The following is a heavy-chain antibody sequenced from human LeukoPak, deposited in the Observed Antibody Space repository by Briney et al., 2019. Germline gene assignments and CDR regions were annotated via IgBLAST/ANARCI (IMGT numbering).Heavy chain of an antibody. CDR2: INPNSGGT. J-gene: IGHJ6*03. CDR1: GYTFTGYY. V-gene: IGHV1-2*02. D-gene: IGHD6-19*01. CDR3: ARSFPQWLESNMYYYMDV. Sequence: GASVKVSCKASGYTFTGYYMHWVRQAPGQGLEWTGWINPNSGGTNYAQKFQGRVTMTRDTSTSTAYMELSRLRSDDTAVYYCARSFPQWLESNMYYYMDVWGKGTTVTVSS.